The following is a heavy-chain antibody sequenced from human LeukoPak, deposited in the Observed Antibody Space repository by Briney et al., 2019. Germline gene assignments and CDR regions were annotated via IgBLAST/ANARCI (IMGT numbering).Heavy chain of an antibody. CDR1: GGSISSYY. D-gene: IGHD5-12*01. CDR3: ARLTSGYPDY. Sequence: PSETLSLTCTVSGGSISSYYWSWIRQPPGKGLEWIGYIYYSGSTNYNPSLKSRVTISVDTSKNQFSLKLSSVTAADTAVYYCARLTSGYPDYWGQGTLVTVSS. V-gene: IGHV4-59*08. J-gene: IGHJ4*02. CDR2: IYYSGST.